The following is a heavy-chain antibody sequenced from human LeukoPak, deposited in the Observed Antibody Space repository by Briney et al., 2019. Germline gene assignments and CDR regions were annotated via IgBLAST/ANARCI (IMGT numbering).Heavy chain of an antibody. V-gene: IGHV5-51*01. CDR3: ARTNTIFGVVTYHYYYMDV. CDR2: IYPGDSDT. D-gene: IGHD3-3*01. J-gene: IGHJ6*03. Sequence: HGESLKISCKGSGYSFTSYWIGWVRQMPGKGLEWMGIIYPGDSDTRYSPSFQGQVTISADKSISTAYLQWSSLKASDTAMYYCARTNTIFGVVTYHYYYMDVWGKGTTVTVSS. CDR1: GYSFTSYW.